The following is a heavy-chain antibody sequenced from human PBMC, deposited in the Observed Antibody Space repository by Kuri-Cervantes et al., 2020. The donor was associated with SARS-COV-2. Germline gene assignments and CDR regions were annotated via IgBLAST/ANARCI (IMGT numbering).Heavy chain of an antibody. V-gene: IGHV3-30*02. D-gene: IGHD6-13*01. CDR3: AKDHFGLAASPGQVAFDY. J-gene: IGHJ4*02. CDR2: IRYDGSNK. CDR1: GFTFSSYG. Sequence: GGSLRLSCAASGFTFSSYGMHWVRQAPGKGLEWVAFIRYDGSNKYYADSVKGRLTISRDNSRNTLYLQMNSLRAEDTAVYYCAKDHFGLAASPGQVAFDYWGQGTLVTVSS.